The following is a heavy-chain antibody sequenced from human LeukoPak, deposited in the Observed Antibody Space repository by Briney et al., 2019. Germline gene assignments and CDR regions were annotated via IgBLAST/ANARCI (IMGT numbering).Heavy chain of an antibody. J-gene: IGHJ4*02. CDR1: GFTFGDYA. Sequence: GGSLRLSCTASGFTFGDYAMSWVRQAPGKGLEWVGFIRSKAYGGTTEYAASVKGRLTISRDDSKSIAYLQMNNLKTEDTAVYYCSTAGFDYWGQGTLVTVSS. D-gene: IGHD3-10*01. V-gene: IGHV3-49*04. CDR3: STAGFDY. CDR2: IRSKAYGGTT.